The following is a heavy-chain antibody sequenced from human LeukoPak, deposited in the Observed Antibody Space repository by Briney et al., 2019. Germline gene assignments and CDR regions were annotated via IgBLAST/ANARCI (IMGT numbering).Heavy chain of an antibody. CDR3: TTDHITIFGVVID. Sequence: GGSLRLSCAASGFTFSNAWMSWVRQAPGKGLEWVGRIKSKTDGGTTDYAAPVKGRFTISRDDSKNTLYLQMNSLKTEDTAVYHCTTDHITIFGVVIDWGQGTLVTVSS. D-gene: IGHD3-3*01. CDR2: IKSKTDGGTT. CDR1: GFTFSNAW. J-gene: IGHJ4*02. V-gene: IGHV3-15*01.